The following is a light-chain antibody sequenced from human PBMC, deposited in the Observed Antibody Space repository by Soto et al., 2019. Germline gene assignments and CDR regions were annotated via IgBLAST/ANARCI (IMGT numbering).Light chain of an antibody. J-gene: IGLJ1*01. CDR3: SSYTHRNTV. CDR1: SSDVGGYDY. V-gene: IGLV2-14*03. CDR2: DVS. Sequence: QSALTQPASVSGSPGRSITISCTGTSSDVGGYDYVSWYQHHPGKAPKLMIYDVSNRPSGVSNRFSGSKSGNTASLTISGLQAEDEADFYCSSYTHRNTVFGTGTKLTVL.